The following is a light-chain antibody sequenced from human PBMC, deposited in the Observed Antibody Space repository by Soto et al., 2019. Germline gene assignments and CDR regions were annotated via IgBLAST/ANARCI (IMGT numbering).Light chain of an antibody. CDR2: VAY. CDR1: QSVSIA. J-gene: IGKJ5*01. CDR3: HRRTIWLIT. V-gene: IGKV3-11*01. Sequence: IVLTPSTRTLSLSPGDRATLSCRDSQSVSIALAWYQQKPGRAPRLLIYVAYKRATGMPPRFSGSGSGTDFTLTISSLEPEDSAVYYCHRRTIWLITLGQGTR.